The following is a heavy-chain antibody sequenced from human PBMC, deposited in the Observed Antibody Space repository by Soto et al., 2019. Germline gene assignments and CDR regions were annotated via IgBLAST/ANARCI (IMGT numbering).Heavy chain of an antibody. V-gene: IGHV3-49*03. CDR3: TRDCDTAMGPCYYYGMDV. Sequence: GGSLRVSCTTSGFIFGDYALSWFRQAPGKGLDWVGFIRSKAFGGTTEYAASVKARFTISRDDSKSIAYLQMNSLKTEDTAVYYCTRDCDTAMGPCYYYGMDVWGQGTTVTVSS. CDR1: GFIFGDYA. J-gene: IGHJ6*02. D-gene: IGHD5-18*01. CDR2: IRSKAFGGTT.